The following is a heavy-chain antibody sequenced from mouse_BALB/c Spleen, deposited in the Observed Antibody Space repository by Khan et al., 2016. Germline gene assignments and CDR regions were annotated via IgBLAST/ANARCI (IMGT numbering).Heavy chain of an antibody. CDR1: GFSLTSYG. CDR3: ASLTTVPYWYFDV. CDR2: IWSGGST. Sequence: QLQLKQSGPGLVQPSQSLSITCTVSGFSLTSYGVHWVRQSPGKGLEWLGVIWSGGSTDYNAAFISRLSISKDNSKSQVFFKMNSLHADDTAIYYCASLTTVPYWYFDVWGAGTTVTVSS. V-gene: IGHV2-4-1*01. J-gene: IGHJ1*01. D-gene: IGHD1-1*01.